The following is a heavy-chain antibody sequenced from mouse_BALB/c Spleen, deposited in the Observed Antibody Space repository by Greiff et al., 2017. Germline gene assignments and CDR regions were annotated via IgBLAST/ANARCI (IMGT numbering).Heavy chain of an antibody. CDR1: GFSLTSYG. V-gene: IGHV2-9*02. J-gene: IGHJ4*01. D-gene: IGHD2-14*01. Sequence: VNLVESGPGLVAPSQSLSITCTVSGFSLTSYGVHWVRQPPGKGLEWLGVIWAGGSTNYNSALMSRLSISKDNSKSQVFLKMNSLQTDDTAMYYCAREGYRYVWAMDYWGQGTSVTVSS. CDR3: AREGYRYVWAMDY. CDR2: IWAGGST.